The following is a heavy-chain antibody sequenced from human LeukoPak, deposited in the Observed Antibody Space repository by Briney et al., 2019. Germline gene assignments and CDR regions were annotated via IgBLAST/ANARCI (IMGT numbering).Heavy chain of an antibody. CDR2: IIPIFGTA. CDR3: ATEKTVVGATGSESDY. Sequence: SVKVSCKASGGTFSSYAISWVRQAPGQGLEWMGGIIPIFGTANYAQKFQGRVTITADESTSTAYMELSSLRSEDTAVYYCATEKTVVGATGSESDYWGQGTLVTVSS. D-gene: IGHD1-26*01. V-gene: IGHV1-69*13. J-gene: IGHJ4*02. CDR1: GGTFSSYA.